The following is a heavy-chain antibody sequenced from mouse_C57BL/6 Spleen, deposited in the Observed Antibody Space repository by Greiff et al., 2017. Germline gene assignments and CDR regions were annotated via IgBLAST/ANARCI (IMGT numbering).Heavy chain of an antibody. CDR3: TDGYYPPYAMDY. J-gene: IGHJ4*01. D-gene: IGHD2-3*01. CDR2: IRLKSDNYAT. CDR1: GFTFSNYW. V-gene: IGHV6-3*01. Sequence: EVQLVESGGGLVQPGGSMKLSCVASGFTFSNYWMNWVRQSPEKGLEWVAQIRLKSDNYATHYAESVKGRFTISRDDSKSSVYLQMNNLRAEDTGIYYCTDGYYPPYAMDYWGQGTSVTVSS.